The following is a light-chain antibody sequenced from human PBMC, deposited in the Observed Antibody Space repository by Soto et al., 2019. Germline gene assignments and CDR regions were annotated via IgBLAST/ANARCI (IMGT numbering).Light chain of an antibody. CDR3: QVWDIGSGVA. J-gene: IGLJ2*01. CDR2: YDS. CDR1: NIGSKS. Sequence: SYVLTQALSVSVAPGKTARVTCGGNNIGSKSVHWYQQKPGQAPVLVIYYDSDRPSGVPERFSGSNSGNMATLTISRVEAGDEADYYCQVWDIGSGVAFGGGTKLTVL. V-gene: IGLV3-21*04.